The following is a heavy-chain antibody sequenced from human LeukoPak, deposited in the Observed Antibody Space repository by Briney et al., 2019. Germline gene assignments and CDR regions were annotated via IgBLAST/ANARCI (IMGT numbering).Heavy chain of an antibody. CDR2: MNPNSGNT. D-gene: IGHD6-13*01. Sequence: ASVKVSCKASGYTFTSYDINWVRQATGQGLEWMGWMNPNSGNTGYAQKFQGRVTMTRNTSISTAYMELSSLRSEDTAVYYCAKEAGRYSNLNFDHWGQGTLVTVSS. CDR3: AKEAGRYSNLNFDH. CDR1: GYTFTSYD. J-gene: IGHJ4*02. V-gene: IGHV1-8*01.